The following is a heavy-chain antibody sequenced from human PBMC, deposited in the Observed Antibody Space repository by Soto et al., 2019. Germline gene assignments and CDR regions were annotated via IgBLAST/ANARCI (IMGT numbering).Heavy chain of an antibody. J-gene: IGHJ4*02. CDR2: INPSGGGT. CDR3: ARDSGDTTLRQWGRSFHY. V-gene: IGHV1-46*01. CDR1: GFTFTNYY. D-gene: IGHD1-1*01. Sequence: QVQRVQSGAEVKKPGASVKVSCKASGFTFTNYYTHWVRQASGQGLEWMGLINPSGGGTFYAQKFHGRVTVTRDTSTGTVYMALSNLRSEDTAVYFCARDSGDTTLRQWGRSFHYWGQGTLVTVSS.